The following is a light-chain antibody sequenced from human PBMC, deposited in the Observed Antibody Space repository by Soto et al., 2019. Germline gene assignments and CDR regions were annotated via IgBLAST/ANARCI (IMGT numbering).Light chain of an antibody. CDR1: SSNIGAGYN. Sequence: QSVLTQPPSVSGAPGQRVTISCTGNSSNIGAGYNVHWYQQLPGTAPKLLIYGNSNRPSGVPDRFSGSKSGTSASLAITGLQAEDEADYYCQSYDSSLSGWVFGGGTKL. CDR3: QSYDSSLSGWV. J-gene: IGLJ3*02. CDR2: GNS. V-gene: IGLV1-40*01.